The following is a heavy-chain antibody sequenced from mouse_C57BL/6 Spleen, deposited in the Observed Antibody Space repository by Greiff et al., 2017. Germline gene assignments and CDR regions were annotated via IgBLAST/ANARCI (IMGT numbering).Heavy chain of an antibody. J-gene: IGHJ2*01. CDR3: TPYYCSSYYFDY. CDR2: IDPEDGDT. V-gene: IGHV14-1*01. D-gene: IGHD1-1*01. Sequence: EVQLQQSGAELVRPGASVKLSCTASGFNIKDYYMHWVKQRPEQGLEWIGRIDPEDGDTEYAPKFQGKATMTADPSANTAYLQLSSLTSEDTAGYYCTPYYCSSYYFDYWGQGTTLTVSS. CDR1: GFNIKDYY.